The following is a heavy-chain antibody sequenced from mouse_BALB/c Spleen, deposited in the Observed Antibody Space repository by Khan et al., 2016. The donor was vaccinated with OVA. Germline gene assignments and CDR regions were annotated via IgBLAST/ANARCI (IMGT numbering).Heavy chain of an antibody. V-gene: IGHV1S81*02. CDR2: INPSNGVT. Sequence: VQLQQSGAELVKPGASVKLSCKASGYTFTSYYLYWVKQRPGQGLEWIGEINPSNGVTHFNEKFKSKATLTVDKSSSTAYMQLSSLTSEDSAVYYCTRSGYGSFVYWGQGTLVTVSA. CDR1: GYTFTSYY. J-gene: IGHJ3*01. CDR3: TRSGYGSFVY. D-gene: IGHD2-2*01.